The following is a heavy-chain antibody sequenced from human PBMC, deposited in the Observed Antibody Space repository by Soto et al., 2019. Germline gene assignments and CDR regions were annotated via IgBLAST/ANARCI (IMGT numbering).Heavy chain of an antibody. Sequence: QIALKESGPALVKPTQTLTLTCSFSGFSLTTNGVGVGWIRQPPGKALEWLAIFFWDDDTRYSLSLKSRLTITKDTSRNLVVPTMTNMAPADTGTCYCARSRAAWTNAFDVWGQGTLVSVSS. J-gene: IGHJ3*01. CDR3: ARSRAAWTNAFDV. D-gene: IGHD3-10*01. CDR1: GFSLTTNGVG. CDR2: FFWDDDT. V-gene: IGHV2-5*02.